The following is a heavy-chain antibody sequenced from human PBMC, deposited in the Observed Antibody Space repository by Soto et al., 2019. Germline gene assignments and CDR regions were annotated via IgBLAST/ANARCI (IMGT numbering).Heavy chain of an antibody. V-gene: IGHV4-34*01. CDR3: ARARSTMVRGVNYYYYGMDV. CDR1: GGSFSGYY. Sequence: SETLSLTCAVYGGSFSGYYWSWIRQPPGKGLEWIGEINHSGSTNYNPSLKSRVTISVDTSKNQFSLKLSSATAADTAAYYCARARSTMVRGVNYYYYGMDVWGQGTTVT. CDR2: INHSGST. J-gene: IGHJ6*02. D-gene: IGHD3-10*01.